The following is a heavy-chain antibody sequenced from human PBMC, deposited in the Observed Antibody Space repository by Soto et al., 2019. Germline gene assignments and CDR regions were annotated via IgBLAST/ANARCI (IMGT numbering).Heavy chain of an antibody. V-gene: IGHV4-4*02. D-gene: IGHD5-18*01. CDR3: ARVATAMVTDYFDY. Sequence: QVQLQESGPGLVKPSGTLSLTCAVSGGSISSSNWWSWVRQPPGKGLEWIGDIYHSGSTNYNPSRKGRVTISVDKSKNQFSLKLSSVTAADTAVYYCARVATAMVTDYFDYWGQGTLVTVSS. CDR1: GGSISSSNW. J-gene: IGHJ4*02. CDR2: IYHSGST.